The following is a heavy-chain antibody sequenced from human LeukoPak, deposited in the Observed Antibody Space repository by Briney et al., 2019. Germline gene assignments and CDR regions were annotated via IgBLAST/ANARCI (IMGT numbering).Heavy chain of an antibody. J-gene: IGHJ3*01. CDR1: GFTFRSFS. Sequence: GGSLRLSCAASGFTFRSFSMNWVRQAPGKGLEWVSSISSSGSFIFYADSVKGRFTISRDNAENSLYLQMNNLRAEDTAVYYCARDSSIYFGSGGITGALDVWGQGTMVPVSS. CDR2: ISSSGSFI. CDR3: ARDSSIYFGSGGITGALDV. V-gene: IGHV3-21*01. D-gene: IGHD3-10*01.